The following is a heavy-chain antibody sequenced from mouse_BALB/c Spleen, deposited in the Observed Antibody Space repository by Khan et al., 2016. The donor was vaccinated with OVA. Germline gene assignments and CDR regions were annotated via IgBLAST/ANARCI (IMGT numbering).Heavy chain of an antibody. CDR1: GYSITSAYA. V-gene: IGHV3-2*02. CDR2: ITYSGST. J-gene: IGHJ2*01. D-gene: IGHD3-1*01. CDR3: ARGLRYFDY. Sequence: EVQLQESGPGLVKPSQSLSLPCTVTGYSITSAYAWNWIRQFPGDKLEWMGSITYSGSTNYNPSLKSRISITRDTSKHQFFLQLNSVTTEDTATYYCARGLRYFDYWGQGTTLTVSS.